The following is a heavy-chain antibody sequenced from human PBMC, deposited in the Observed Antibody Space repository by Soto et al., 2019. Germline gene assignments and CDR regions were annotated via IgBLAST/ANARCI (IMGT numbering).Heavy chain of an antibody. CDR2: IYYSGST. CDR1: GGSISSGGYY. J-gene: IGHJ4*02. Sequence: SETLSLTCTVSGGSISSGGYYWSWIRQHPGKGLEWIGYIYYSGSTYYNPSLKSRVTVSVDTSKNQFSLKLSSVTAADTAVYCCASQKLDVPAFFDNWGQGAVVTVSS. CDR3: ASQKLDVPAFFDN. V-gene: IGHV4-31*03. D-gene: IGHD4-4*01.